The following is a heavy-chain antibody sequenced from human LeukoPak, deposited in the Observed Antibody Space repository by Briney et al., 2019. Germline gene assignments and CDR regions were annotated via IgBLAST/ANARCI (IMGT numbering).Heavy chain of an antibody. CDR3: ARRGGLRYFDWLLSYNWFDP. V-gene: IGHV4-59*12. CDR1: GGSISSYY. D-gene: IGHD3-9*01. Sequence: TASETLSLTCTVSGGSISSYYWRWIPQPPGKGLEWIGYIYYSGSTNYNPSLKSRVTISVDTSKNQFSLKLSSVTAADTAVYYCARRGGLRYFDWLLSYNWFDPWGQGTLVTVSS. CDR2: IYYSGST. J-gene: IGHJ5*02.